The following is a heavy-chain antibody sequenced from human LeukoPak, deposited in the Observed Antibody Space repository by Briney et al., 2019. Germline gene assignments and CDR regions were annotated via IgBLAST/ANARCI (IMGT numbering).Heavy chain of an antibody. Sequence: PGGSLRLSCAASGFTFSSYEMNWVRQAPGKGLEWVANIKQDGSEKYYVDSVKGRFTISRDNAKNSLYLQMNSLRAEDTAVYYCARVLHKRNYDSSVYYGYWGQGTLVTVSS. CDR1: GFTFSSYE. CDR3: ARVLHKRNYDSSVYYGY. J-gene: IGHJ4*02. CDR2: IKQDGSEK. V-gene: IGHV3-7*04. D-gene: IGHD3-22*01.